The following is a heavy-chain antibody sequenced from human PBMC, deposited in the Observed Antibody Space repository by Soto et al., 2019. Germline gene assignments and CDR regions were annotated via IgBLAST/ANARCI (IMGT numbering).Heavy chain of an antibody. D-gene: IGHD2-21*01. CDR2: IKQDGSEK. CDR1: GFTFTNFW. Sequence: EVQLVESGGGLVQPGGSLRLSCAASGFTFTNFWMSWVRQAPGKGLEWVANIKQDGSEKYYVDSVKGRFTISRDNAKNTLYLQTNSLRPEDSAVYFCARDPTPIADSSTVRYSGLDLWGQGTTVTVSS. CDR3: ARDPTPIADSSTVRYSGLDL. J-gene: IGHJ6*02. V-gene: IGHV3-7*01.